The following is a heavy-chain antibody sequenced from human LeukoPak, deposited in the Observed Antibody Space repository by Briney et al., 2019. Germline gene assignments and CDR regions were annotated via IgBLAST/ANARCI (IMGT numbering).Heavy chain of an antibody. Sequence: GGSLRVSCAASGVTFSSYAMHWVRQAPGKGLEWVAVISYDGSNKYYADSVKGRFTISRDNSKNTLYLQMNSLRAEDTAVYYCARARVELGNYYFDYWGQGTLVTVSS. V-gene: IGHV3-30*01. CDR2: ISYDGSNK. J-gene: IGHJ4*02. CDR3: ARARVELGNYYFDY. D-gene: IGHD1-1*01. CDR1: GVTFSSYA.